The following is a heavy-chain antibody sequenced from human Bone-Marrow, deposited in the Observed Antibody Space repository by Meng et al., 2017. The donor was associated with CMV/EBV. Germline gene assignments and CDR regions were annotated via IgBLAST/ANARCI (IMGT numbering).Heavy chain of an antibody. J-gene: IGHJ4*02. CDR3: AREKGSYSGFDY. CDR1: GFTVSSNY. CDR2: INWNGGST. V-gene: IGHV3-20*04. D-gene: IGHD1-26*01. Sequence: GESLKISCAASGFTVSSNYMSWVRQAPGKGLEWVSGINWNGGSTGYADSVKGRFTISRDNAKNSLYLQMNSLRAEDTALYYCAREKGSYSGFDYWGQGTLVTVSS.